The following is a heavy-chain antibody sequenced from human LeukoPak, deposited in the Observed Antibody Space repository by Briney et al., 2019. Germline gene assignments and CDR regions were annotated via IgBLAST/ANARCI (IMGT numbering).Heavy chain of an antibody. CDR2: IRYDGSNK. CDR1: GFTFSSYG. J-gene: IGHJ4*02. D-gene: IGHD2-2*02. Sequence: PGGSLRLSCAASGFTFSSYGMHWVRQAPGKGLEWVAFIRYDGSNKYYADSVKGRFTISRDNSKNTLYLQMNSLRAEDTAVYYCAKDRDIVVVPAAISPSDYWGQGTLVTVSS. CDR3: AKDRDIVVVPAAISPSDY. V-gene: IGHV3-30*02.